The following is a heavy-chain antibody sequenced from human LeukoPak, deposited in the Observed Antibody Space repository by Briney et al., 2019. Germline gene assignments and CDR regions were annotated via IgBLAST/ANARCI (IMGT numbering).Heavy chain of an antibody. Sequence: GGSLRLSCAASGFTFSSYEMNWVRQAPGKGLEWVSYISSSGSTIYYADSVKGRFTISRDNAKNSLYLQMNSRRAEDTAVYYCARGLGLQYANNWFDPWGQGTLVTVSS. CDR3: ARGLGLQYANNWFDP. J-gene: IGHJ5*02. CDR2: ISSSGSTI. D-gene: IGHD2-2*01. V-gene: IGHV3-48*03. CDR1: GFTFSSYE.